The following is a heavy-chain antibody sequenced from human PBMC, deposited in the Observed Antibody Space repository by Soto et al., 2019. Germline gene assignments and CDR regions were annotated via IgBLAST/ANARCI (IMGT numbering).Heavy chain of an antibody. CDR1: GFTFSSYG. CDR3: SRRLEV. V-gene: IGHV3-7*05. Sequence: PGGSLRLSCAASGFTFSSYGMDWVRQSPGKGLEWVANIDQDGNAKYYVDSVKGRFTISRDNAKNSLYLQMNSLRAEDTAVYYCSRRLEVWGQGTTVTVSS. CDR2: IDQDGNAK. J-gene: IGHJ6*02.